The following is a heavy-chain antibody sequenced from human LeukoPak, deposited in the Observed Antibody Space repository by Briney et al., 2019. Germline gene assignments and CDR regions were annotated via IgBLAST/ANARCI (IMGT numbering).Heavy chain of an antibody. CDR2: IIPILGIA. CDR3: ARSITGTLGLYYYYMDV. V-gene: IGHV1-69*04. CDR1: GGTFSSYA. Sequence: SVKVSCKASGGTFSSYAISWVRQAPGQGLEWMGRIIPILGIANYAQKFQGRVTITADKSTSTAYVELSSLRSEDTAVYYCARSITGTLGLYYYYMDVWGKGTTVTVSS. D-gene: IGHD1-20*01. J-gene: IGHJ6*03.